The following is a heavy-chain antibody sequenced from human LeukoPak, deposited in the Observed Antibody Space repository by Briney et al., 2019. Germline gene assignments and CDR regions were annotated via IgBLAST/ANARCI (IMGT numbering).Heavy chain of an antibody. CDR3: AKDDAWLRFGE. Sequence: GGALRLSCAASGFTFSSYAMSWVRQAPGKGLEWVSGISGSGGSTYYADSVKGRFTISRDNSKYTLYLEVISLTAEDTAVYYCAKDDAWLRFGEWSQGTLVTVSS. D-gene: IGHD3-10*01. J-gene: IGHJ4*02. CDR1: GFTFSSYA. CDR2: ISGSGGST. V-gene: IGHV3-23*01.